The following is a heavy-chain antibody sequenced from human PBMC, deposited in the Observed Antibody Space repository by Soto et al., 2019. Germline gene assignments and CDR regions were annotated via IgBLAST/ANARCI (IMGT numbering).Heavy chain of an antibody. J-gene: IGHJ5*02. V-gene: IGHV3-49*04. Sequence: SLRLSCTASGFTFGDYAMSWVRQAPGKGLEWVGFIRSKAYGGTTEYAASVKGRFTISRDDSKSIAYLQMNSLKTEDTAVYYCTTYCTNGVCYPVPWGQGTLVTVSS. CDR1: GFTFGDYA. CDR3: TTYCTNGVCYPVP. D-gene: IGHD2-8*01. CDR2: IRSKAYGGTT.